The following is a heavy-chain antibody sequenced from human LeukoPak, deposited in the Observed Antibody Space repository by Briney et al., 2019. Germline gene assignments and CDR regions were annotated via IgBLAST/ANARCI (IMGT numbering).Heavy chain of an antibody. CDR3: ARTIMESFYYYYYGMDV. V-gene: IGHV4-4*07. CDR1: GGSISSYY. J-gene: IGHJ6*02. Sequence: KPSETLSLTCTVSGGSISSYYWSWIRQPAGKGLEWIGRIYTSGSTNYNPSLKSRVTMSVDTSKSQFSLKLSSVTAADTAVYYCARTIMESFYYYYYGMDVWGQGTTVTVSS. D-gene: IGHD3-16*01. CDR2: IYTSGST.